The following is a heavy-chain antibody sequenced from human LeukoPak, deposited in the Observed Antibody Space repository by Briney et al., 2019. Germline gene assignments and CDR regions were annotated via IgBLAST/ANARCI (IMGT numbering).Heavy chain of an antibody. V-gene: IGHV1-2*02. CDR3: ARSDPPPRWGVLDV. J-gene: IGHJ6*02. Sequence: ASVRVSCKASGYTFTDYYVHWVRQAPGQGLEWMGWINLNGGGTNYAENFQGRVTMTRDTSINTAHMELRSLKSDDTAMYYCARSDPPPRWGVLDVWGQGTTVTVSS. CDR2: INLNGGGT. CDR1: GYTFTDYY. D-gene: IGHD4-23*01.